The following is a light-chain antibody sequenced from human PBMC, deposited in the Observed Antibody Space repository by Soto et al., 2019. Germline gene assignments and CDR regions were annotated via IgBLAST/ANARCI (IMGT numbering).Light chain of an antibody. CDR2: LDSDGSH. V-gene: IGLV4-69*01. CDR3: QTCGTGIHVV. Sequence: QLVLTQSPSASASLGASVKLTCTLSSGHSSYAIAWHQQQPEKGPRYLMKLDSDGSHTKGDAIPDRFSGSSSGAERYLTISSLQSEDEADYYCQTCGTGIHVVFGGGTNLTVL. J-gene: IGLJ2*01. CDR1: SGHSSYA.